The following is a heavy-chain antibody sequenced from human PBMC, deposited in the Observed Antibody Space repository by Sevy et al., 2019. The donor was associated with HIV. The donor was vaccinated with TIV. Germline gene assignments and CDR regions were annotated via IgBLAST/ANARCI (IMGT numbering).Heavy chain of an antibody. CDR2: MRSKTYGGAI. J-gene: IGHJ4*02. V-gene: IGHV3-49*03. CDR3: SRALGSYGDYFKP. D-gene: IGHD4-17*01. CDR1: GFTFGGYG. Sequence: GGSLRLSCIGSGFTFGGYGVSWFRQAPGKGLEWVGFMRSKTYGGAIEYAASVKGRFTMSRDDSKSIAYLQMNSLKIEDTAVYYCSRALGSYGDYFKPWGQGTLVTVSS.